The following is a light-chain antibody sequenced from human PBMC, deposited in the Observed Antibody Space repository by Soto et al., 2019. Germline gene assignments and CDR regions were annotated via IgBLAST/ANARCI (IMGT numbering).Light chain of an antibody. CDR1: QSVSSN. CDR3: QQYNNWTPAT. Sequence: EIVMTQSPATLSVSPGERATLSCRASQSVSSNLAWYQQKPGQAPRLLIYGASPTATGIPARFSGSGSGTEFTLTISSLKSEDFAVYYCQQYNNWTPATFGQGTKLEIK. J-gene: IGKJ2*01. CDR2: GAS. V-gene: IGKV3-15*01.